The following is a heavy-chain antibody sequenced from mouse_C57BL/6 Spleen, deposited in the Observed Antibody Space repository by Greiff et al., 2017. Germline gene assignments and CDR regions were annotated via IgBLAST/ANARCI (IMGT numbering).Heavy chain of an antibody. CDR1: GFSLTSYG. D-gene: IGHD4-1*01. CDR2: IWRGGST. Sequence: VQLQQSGPGLVQPSQSLSITCTVSGFSLTSYGVHWVRQSPGKGLEWLGVIWRGGSTDYTAAFMSRLSITKDNSKSQVFFKMNSLQADDTAIYYCAKRGGTGTPYYYAMDYWGQGTSVTVSS. V-gene: IGHV2-5*01. J-gene: IGHJ4*01. CDR3: AKRGGTGTPYYYAMDY.